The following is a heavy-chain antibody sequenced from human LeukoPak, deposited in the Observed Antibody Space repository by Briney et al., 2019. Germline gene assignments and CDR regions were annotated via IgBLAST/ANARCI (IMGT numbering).Heavy chain of an antibody. CDR2: IYYSGST. CDR1: GGSVSSGSYY. CDR3: ARRGSHRSRGLDY. Sequence: SETLSLTCTVSGGSVSSGSYYWSWIRQPPGKGLEWIGYIYYSGSTNYNPSLKSRVTISVDTSKNQFSLELSSVTAADTAVYYCARRGSHRSRGLDYWGQGTLVTVSS. J-gene: IGHJ4*02. V-gene: IGHV4-61*01. D-gene: IGHD3-10*01.